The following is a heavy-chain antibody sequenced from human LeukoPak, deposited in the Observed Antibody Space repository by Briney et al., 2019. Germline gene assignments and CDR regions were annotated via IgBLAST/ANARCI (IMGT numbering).Heavy chain of an antibody. CDR2: IYPSGST. V-gene: IGHV4-4*07. Sequence: PSETLSLTCTVSGVSITTYYWSWIRQPAGKGLEWIGRIYPSGSTNYNPSLNSRVTMSVDTSKNQFSLRLSSVTAADTAVYYCARHPELIRFDPWGQGTLVTVSS. D-gene: IGHD3-10*01. CDR3: ARHPELIRFDP. J-gene: IGHJ5*02. CDR1: GVSITTYY.